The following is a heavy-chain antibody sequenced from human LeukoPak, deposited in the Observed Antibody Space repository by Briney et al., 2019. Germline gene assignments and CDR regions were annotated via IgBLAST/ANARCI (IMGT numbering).Heavy chain of an antibody. J-gene: IGHJ3*02. CDR2: IYTTGSS. CDR1: GSPTSSYY. D-gene: IGHD6-19*01. Sequence: SETLSLTCTVSGSPTSSYYWSWIRQPAGKGLEWIGRIYTTGSSNYNPSLKSRVTMSVDTSKNQFSLKLNSVTAADTAVYYCARDAIAVSGPLIITLDIWGQGTVVTVSS. V-gene: IGHV4-4*07. CDR3: ARDAIAVSGPLIITLDI.